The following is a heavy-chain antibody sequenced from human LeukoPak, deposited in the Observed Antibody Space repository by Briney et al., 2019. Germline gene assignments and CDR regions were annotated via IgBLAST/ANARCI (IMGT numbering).Heavy chain of an antibody. Sequence: SETLSLTCAVSGGSISNYYWSWIRQPPERGLEWIGFIYYTGSTNYNPSLKSRVTISVDTSKNQFSLKLSSVTAADTAVYYCARVYYDSSGYSEYYFDYWGQGTLVTVSS. CDR1: GGSISNYY. CDR3: ARVYYDSSGYSEYYFDY. V-gene: IGHV4-59*01. J-gene: IGHJ4*02. D-gene: IGHD3-22*01. CDR2: IYYTGST.